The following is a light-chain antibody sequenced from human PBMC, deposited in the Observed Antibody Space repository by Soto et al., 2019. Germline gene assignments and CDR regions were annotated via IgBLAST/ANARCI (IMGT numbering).Light chain of an antibody. CDR3: QQYNRPWT. Sequence: DTQMTQSPSTLSASVGDRVTITCRASQSISSWLAWYQQKPGKAPKLLIYKASSLESGVPSRFSGSGSGTEFTLTISSLQPDDFATYYCQQYNRPWTFGQGTKVDIK. CDR1: QSISSW. V-gene: IGKV1-5*03. J-gene: IGKJ1*01. CDR2: KAS.